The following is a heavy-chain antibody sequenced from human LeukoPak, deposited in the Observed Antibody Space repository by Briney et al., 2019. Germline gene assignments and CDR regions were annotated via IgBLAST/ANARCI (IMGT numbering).Heavy chain of an antibody. V-gene: IGHV3-30-3*01. Sequence: AGGSLRLSCAASGFTFSSYAMHWVRQAPGKGLEWVAVISYDGSNKYYADSVKGRFTISRDNSKNTLYLQMNSLRAEDTAVYYCARDPPGDYYGMDVWGQGTTVTVSS. CDR2: ISYDGSNK. CDR3: ARDPPGDYYGMDV. J-gene: IGHJ6*02. CDR1: GFTFSSYA. D-gene: IGHD7-27*01.